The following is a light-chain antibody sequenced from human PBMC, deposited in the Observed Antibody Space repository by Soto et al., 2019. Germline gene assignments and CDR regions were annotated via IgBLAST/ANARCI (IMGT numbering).Light chain of an antibody. Sequence: DIQMTQSPSSLSASVGDRVTITCPASQDISNYLNWYQQKPGKAPKLLIYDAYNLEAGVPSRFSGSGSGTDFAFTISSLQPEDIATYYCQQYDNLPSFTFGPGTKVEIK. J-gene: IGKJ3*01. CDR1: QDISNY. CDR3: QQYDNLPSFT. CDR2: DAY. V-gene: IGKV1-33*01.